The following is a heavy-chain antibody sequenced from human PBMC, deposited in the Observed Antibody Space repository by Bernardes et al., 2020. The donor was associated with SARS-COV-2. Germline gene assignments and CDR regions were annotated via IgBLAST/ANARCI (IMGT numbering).Heavy chain of an antibody. D-gene: IGHD6-19*01. V-gene: IGHV3-7*01. Sequence: GSLRLSCAASGFTFSSYWMSWVRQAPGKGLEWVANIKGDGSQGSSVDSVRGRFAISRDNAKNLLYLQMNSLRVEDTAVYYCAREKDVNGWYSEGFDIWGQGTLVTVSS. CDR3: AREKDVNGWYSEGFDI. CDR2: IKGDGSQG. CDR1: GFTFSSYW. J-gene: IGHJ3*02.